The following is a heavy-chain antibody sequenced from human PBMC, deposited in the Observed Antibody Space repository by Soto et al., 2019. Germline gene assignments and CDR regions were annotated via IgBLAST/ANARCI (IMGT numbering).Heavy chain of an antibody. V-gene: IGHV5-10-1*01. CDR3: ARHEGSTSLDYYYGMDV. D-gene: IGHD2-2*01. J-gene: IGHJ6*02. CDR1: GYSFTSYW. Sequence: PGEALKISCKGSGYSFTSYWISWVLQIPGKGLEWMGRIDPSDSYTNYSPSFQGHVTISADKSISTAYLQWSSLKASDTAMYYCARHEGSTSLDYYYGMDVWGQGTTVTVSS. CDR2: IDPSDSYT.